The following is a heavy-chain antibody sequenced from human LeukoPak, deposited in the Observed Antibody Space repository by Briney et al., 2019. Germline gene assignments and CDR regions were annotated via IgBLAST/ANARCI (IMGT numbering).Heavy chain of an antibody. CDR1: GYTFTNYA. CDR2: INAGNGYT. V-gene: IGHV1-3*01. Sequence: ASVKVSCKASGYTFTNYAMHWVRQAPGQRLEWMGWINAGNGYTKYSQKFQGRVTITRDTSATTAYMELSSLRSEDTAVYYCATFSWLLFAFDIRGQGTMVTVSS. CDR3: ATFSWLLFAFDI. J-gene: IGHJ3*02. D-gene: IGHD3-3*01.